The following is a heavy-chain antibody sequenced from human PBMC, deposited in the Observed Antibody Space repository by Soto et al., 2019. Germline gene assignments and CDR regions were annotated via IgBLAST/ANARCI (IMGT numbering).Heavy chain of an antibody. CDR3: ARELRFLYWPSDAFDI. J-gene: IGHJ3*02. CDR2: IYYSGST. Sequence: SETLSLTCTVSGGSISSSSYYWGWIRQPPGKGLEWIGSIYYSGSTYYNPSLKSRVTISADTSKNQFSLKLSSVTAADTAVYYSARELRFLYWPSDAFDIWGQGTMVTVSS. CDR1: GGSISSSSYY. D-gene: IGHD3-3*01. V-gene: IGHV4-39*07.